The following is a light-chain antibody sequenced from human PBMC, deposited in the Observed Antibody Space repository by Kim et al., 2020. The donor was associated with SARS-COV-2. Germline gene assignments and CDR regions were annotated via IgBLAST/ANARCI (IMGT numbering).Light chain of an antibody. CDR1: QTISSY. Sequence: SVGYRVTIPCRASQTISSYLNWYQQKPGKAPKLLIYTASSLQSGVPSRFSGSGSGTDFTLTISSLQPEDFATYYCQQSYSTPPFTFGPGTKVDIK. CDR3: QQSYSTPPFT. J-gene: IGKJ3*01. CDR2: TAS. V-gene: IGKV1-39*01.